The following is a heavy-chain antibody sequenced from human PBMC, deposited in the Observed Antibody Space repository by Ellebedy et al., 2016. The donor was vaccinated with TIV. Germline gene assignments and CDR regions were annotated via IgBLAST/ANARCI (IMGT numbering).Heavy chain of an antibody. J-gene: IGHJ4*02. CDR1: GDSFSTST. CDR3: TIDSVVGDEDFDY. Sequence: AASVKVSCKVSGDSFSTSTFSWVRQAPGQGLAWVGRIRPSLDITNYAQKCQGRITITADESTTTLNMELSSLTSEDTAVYCWTIDSVVGDEDFDYWGQGTLVTVSS. CDR2: IRPSLDIT. V-gene: IGHV1-69*04. D-gene: IGHD1-26*01.